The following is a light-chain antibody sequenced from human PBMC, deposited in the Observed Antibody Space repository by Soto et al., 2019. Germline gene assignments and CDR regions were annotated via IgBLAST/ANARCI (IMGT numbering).Light chain of an antibody. J-gene: IGKJ5*01. Sequence: EIVLTQSPGTLSLSPGERATLSCRASQSVSSNLLAWYQQKPGQAPRLLIYGATNRATGIPDRFSGSGSGTDFTLTISRLEPEDFAVYYCQQRRSWQVTFGQGTRLEIK. CDR2: GAT. CDR3: QQRRSWQVT. V-gene: IGKV3D-20*02. CDR1: QSVSSNL.